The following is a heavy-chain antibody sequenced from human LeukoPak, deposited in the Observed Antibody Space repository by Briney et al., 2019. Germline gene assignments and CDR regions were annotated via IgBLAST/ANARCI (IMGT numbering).Heavy chain of an antibody. J-gene: IGHJ5*02. V-gene: IGHV4-4*02. D-gene: IGHD3-10*01. CDR2: IYGSGST. CDR1: GGSISSSNW. CDR3: ARDSGTTGEVKFDP. Sequence: SETLSLTCAVSGGSISSSNWWSWIRQPPGKGLEWIGRIYGSGSTKYNPSLQSRVTMSLDTSKNQVSLKMTSVTAADTAVYYRARDSGTTGEVKFDPWGQGTLVTVSS.